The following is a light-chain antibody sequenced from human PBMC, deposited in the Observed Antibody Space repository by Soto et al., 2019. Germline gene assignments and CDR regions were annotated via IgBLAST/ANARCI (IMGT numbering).Light chain of an antibody. CDR1: NSNIGADYE. CDR2: NNT. CDR3: QAYDYSLTAFV. Sequence: QSVLTQPPSVSGAPGQRVTISCTGSNSNIGADYEVYWYQQFPGTAPKLLISNNTNRPSGVPDRFSGSRSGTSASLAITGLQAEDEADYYCQAYDYSLTAFVFGGGTKLTVL. J-gene: IGLJ3*02. V-gene: IGLV1-40*01.